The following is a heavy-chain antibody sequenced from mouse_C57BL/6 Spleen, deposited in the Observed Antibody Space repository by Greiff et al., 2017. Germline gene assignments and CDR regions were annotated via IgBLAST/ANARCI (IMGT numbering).Heavy chain of an antibody. Sequence: EVQLQQSGPELVKPGASVKISCKASGYSFTGYYMNWVKQSPEKSLEWIGEINPSTGGTTYNQKFKAKATLTVDKSSSTAYMQLKSLTSEDSAVYYCARGPLIYYDYDKEFAYWGQGTLVTVSA. J-gene: IGHJ3*01. CDR1: GYSFTGYY. CDR2: INPSTGGT. D-gene: IGHD2-4*01. CDR3: ARGPLIYYDYDKEFAY. V-gene: IGHV1-42*01.